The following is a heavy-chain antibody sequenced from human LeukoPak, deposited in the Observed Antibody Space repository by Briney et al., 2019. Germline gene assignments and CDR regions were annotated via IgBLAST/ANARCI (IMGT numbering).Heavy chain of an antibody. J-gene: IGHJ5*02. CDR3: AREANYYGSDWFDP. Sequence: ASVKVSCKASGYTLTSYGISWVRQAPGQGLEWMGWISAYNGNTNYAQKLQGRVTMTTDTSTSTAYMELRSLRSDDTAVYYCAREANYYGSDWFDPWGQGTLVTVSS. D-gene: IGHD3-10*01. V-gene: IGHV1-18*01. CDR2: ISAYNGNT. CDR1: GYTLTSYG.